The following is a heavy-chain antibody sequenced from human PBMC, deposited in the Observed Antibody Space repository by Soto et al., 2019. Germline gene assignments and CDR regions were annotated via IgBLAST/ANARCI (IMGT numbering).Heavy chain of an antibody. D-gene: IGHD5-12*01. CDR1: GFTFSSYG. CDR2: ISYDGSNK. V-gene: IGHV3-30*18. J-gene: IGHJ6*02. Sequence: QVQLVESGGGVVQPGRSLRLSCAASGFTFSSYGMHWVRQAPGKGLEWVAVISYDGSNKYYADSVKGRFTISRDNSKKTLYLQMNSLRAEDTAVYYCAKGRRLRLPSYYYYYGMDVWGQGTTVTVSS. CDR3: AKGRRLRLPSYYYYYGMDV.